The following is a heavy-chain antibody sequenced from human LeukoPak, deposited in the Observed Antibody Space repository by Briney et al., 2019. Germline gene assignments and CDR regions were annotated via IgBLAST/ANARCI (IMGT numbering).Heavy chain of an antibody. D-gene: IGHD6-13*01. CDR1: GFTFSSNW. J-gene: IGHJ6*03. CDR3: ARVGSSLFRLYYYYYMDV. CDR2: IKQDGSEK. V-gene: IGHV3-7*01. Sequence: GGSLRLSCAASGFTFSSNWMSWVRQAPGKGLEWVANIKQDGSEKYYVDSVKGRFTISRDNAKNSLYLQMNSLRAEGTAVYYCARVGSSLFRLYYYYYMDVWGKGTTVTVSS.